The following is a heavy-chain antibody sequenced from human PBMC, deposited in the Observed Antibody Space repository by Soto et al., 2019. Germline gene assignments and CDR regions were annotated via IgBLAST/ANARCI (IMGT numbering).Heavy chain of an antibody. CDR1: GGSISTGGYY. D-gene: IGHD2-15*01. CDR2: IYYSGST. V-gene: IGHV4-31*03. Sequence: PSETLSLTCSVSGGSISTGGYYWSWIRQHPGKGLEWIGYIYYSGSTFYNPSLKSRVTISVDTSKNQFSLKLYPVTAADTAVFCCACAASEYYCGTWGQGTPVTVSS. J-gene: IGHJ4*02. CDR3: ACAASEYYCGT.